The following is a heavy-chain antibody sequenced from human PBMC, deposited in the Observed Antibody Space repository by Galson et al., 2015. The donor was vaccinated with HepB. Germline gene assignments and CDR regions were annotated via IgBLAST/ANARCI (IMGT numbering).Heavy chain of an antibody. V-gene: IGHV3-49*04. Sequence: SLRLSCAASGFTFGDYAMSWVRQAPGKGLEWVGFIRSKAYGGTTEYAASVKGRFTIPRDDSKSIAYLQMNSLKTEDTAVYYCTRDILYGMDVWGQGTTVTVSS. CDR2: IRSKAYGGTT. J-gene: IGHJ6*02. CDR1: GFTFGDYA. CDR3: TRDILYGMDV.